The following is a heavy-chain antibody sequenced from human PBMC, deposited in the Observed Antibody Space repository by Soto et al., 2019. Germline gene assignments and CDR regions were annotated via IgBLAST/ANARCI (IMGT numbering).Heavy chain of an antibody. J-gene: IGHJ6*03. CDR3: AKGGLYGSGSYNDYYYYMDV. CDR1: GFTFSSYA. V-gene: IGHV3-23*01. CDR2: ISGSGVST. D-gene: IGHD3-10*01. Sequence: GGSLRLSCAASGFTFSSYAMSWARQAPGKGLEWVSSISGSGVSTYYTDSVKGRFTISRDNSKNTLYLQMNSLRAEDAALYYCAKGGLYGSGSYNDYYYYMDVWGKGTTVTVSS.